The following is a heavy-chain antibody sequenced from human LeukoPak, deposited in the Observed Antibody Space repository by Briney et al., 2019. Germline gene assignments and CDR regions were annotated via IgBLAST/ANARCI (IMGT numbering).Heavy chain of an antibody. CDR2: INPNSGGT. V-gene: IGHV1-2*02. D-gene: IGHD6-13*01. Sequence: ASVKVSCKASGYTFTGYYMHWVRQAPGQGLEWMGWINPNSGGTNYAQKFQGRVTMTRDMSTSTVYMELSSLRSEDTAVYYCAREVTAAGESDAFDIWGQGTMVTVSS. J-gene: IGHJ3*02. CDR3: AREVTAAGESDAFDI. CDR1: GYTFTGYY.